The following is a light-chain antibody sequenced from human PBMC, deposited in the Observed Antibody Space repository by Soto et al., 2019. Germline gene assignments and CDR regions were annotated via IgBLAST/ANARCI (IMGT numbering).Light chain of an antibody. CDR1: QSLVHSDGSTY. V-gene: IGKV2-24*01. CDR3: MQATQFPPTWT. CDR2: KTS. Sequence: IVMTQTPLSSPVTLGQPASISCRSTQSLVHSDGSTYLSWLQQRPGQPPRLLIYKTSNRFSGVPDRFSGSGAGTDFTLKISRVEAEDVGVYYCMQATQFPPTWTFGRGTKVEIK. J-gene: IGKJ1*01.